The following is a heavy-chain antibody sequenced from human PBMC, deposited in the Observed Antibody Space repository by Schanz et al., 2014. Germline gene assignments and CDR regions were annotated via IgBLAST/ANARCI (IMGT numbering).Heavy chain of an antibody. J-gene: IGHJ6*03. Sequence: EVQLLESGGGLVEPGGSLRLSCAASGFSFSSYAMGWVRQARGKGLEWVSAMNESHSTIYYADSVRGRFTISRDNAENTLFLQMNSLRADDTAVYYCAKGPYYYYYMDVWGNGTTVTVSS. CDR1: GFSFSSYA. V-gene: IGHV3-23*01. CDR3: AKGPYYYYYMDV. CDR2: MNESHSTI.